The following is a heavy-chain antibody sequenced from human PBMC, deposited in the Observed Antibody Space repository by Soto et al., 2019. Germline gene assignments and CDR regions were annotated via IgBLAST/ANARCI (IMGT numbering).Heavy chain of an antibody. V-gene: IGHV3-23*01. CDR2: ISASGVST. Sequence: GGSLRLSCAASGFTFSNSAMAWVRQAPGKGLDWVSTISASGVSTYYADSVQGRFTISRDNSKNTLYLQMNSLRGEDTAVYYCVKDLRGGARDRSAITPVHYWGQGTLVTVSS. CDR3: VKDLRGGARDRSAITPVHY. CDR1: GFTFSNSA. D-gene: IGHD3-22*01. J-gene: IGHJ4*02.